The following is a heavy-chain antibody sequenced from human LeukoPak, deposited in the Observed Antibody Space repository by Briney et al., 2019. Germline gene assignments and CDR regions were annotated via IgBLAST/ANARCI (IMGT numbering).Heavy chain of an antibody. D-gene: IGHD1-26*01. CDR1: GFTFSSYG. Sequence: GGSLRLSCAASGFTFSSYGMHWVRQAPGKGLEWVAVISYDGSNKYYADSVKGRFTISRDNSKNTLYLQMNSLRAEDTAVYYCAFSGGSALDRGLYFDYWGQGTLVTVSS. J-gene: IGHJ4*02. V-gene: IGHV3-30*03. CDR3: AFSGGSALDRGLYFDY. CDR2: ISYDGSNK.